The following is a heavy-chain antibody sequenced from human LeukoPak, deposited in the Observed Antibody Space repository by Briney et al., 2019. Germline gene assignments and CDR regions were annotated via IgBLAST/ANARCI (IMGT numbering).Heavy chain of an antibody. CDR3: IRDFRSADL. J-gene: IGHJ5*02. Sequence: GGSLRLSCAASGNYWMHWVRQVPGKGLVWVSRIYVDGRTTNYADSVKGRFTISRDNAKNTVYLEMNSLSVEDTATYYCIRDFRSADLWGQGTLVIVTS. CDR1: GNYW. V-gene: IGHV3-74*01. CDR2: IYVDGRTT.